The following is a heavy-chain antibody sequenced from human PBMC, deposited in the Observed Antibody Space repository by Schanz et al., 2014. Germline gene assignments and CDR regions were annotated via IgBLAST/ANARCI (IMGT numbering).Heavy chain of an antibody. D-gene: IGHD3-22*01. V-gene: IGHV3-30-3*01. CDR2: ISHDGHRD. J-gene: IGHJ6*03. CDR3: ARENSSGYYPAVTYYIDV. Sequence: VHLEESGGGVVQPGSSLRLSCAASGFTFHTYDMHWVRQAPGKGLEWVAQISHDGHRDFYADSVKGRFTVSRDNNWKTLSLQMNSLRSDDTAIYHCARENSSGYYPAVTYYIDVWGKGTTXTVSS. CDR1: GFTFHTYD.